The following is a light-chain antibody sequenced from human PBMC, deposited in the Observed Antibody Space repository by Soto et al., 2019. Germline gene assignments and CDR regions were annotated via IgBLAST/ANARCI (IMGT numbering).Light chain of an antibody. CDR1: ISDVGYYNY. CDR3: CSYAGSYTEV. J-gene: IGLJ1*01. CDR2: NVS. Sequence: QSALTQPRSVSGSPGQSVTISCTGTISDVGYYNYVSWYQQHPGKAPKLMIYNVSKRPSGVPDRFSGSKSGNTASLTISGLQAEDEADYYCCSYAGSYTEVFGTGTKLTVL. V-gene: IGLV2-11*01.